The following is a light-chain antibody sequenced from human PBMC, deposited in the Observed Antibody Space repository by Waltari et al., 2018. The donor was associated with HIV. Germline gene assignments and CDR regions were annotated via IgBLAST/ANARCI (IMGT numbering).Light chain of an antibody. CDR2: RNN. Sequence: QSVLPQPPSASGTPGQRVTISCSGSSSNIGSNYVYWYQQLPGTAPKLLIYRNNQRPSGVPDRFSGSKSGTSASLAISGLRSEDEADYYCAAWDDSLSGWVFGGGTKLTV. J-gene: IGLJ3*02. V-gene: IGLV1-47*01. CDR1: SSNIGSNY. CDR3: AAWDDSLSGWV.